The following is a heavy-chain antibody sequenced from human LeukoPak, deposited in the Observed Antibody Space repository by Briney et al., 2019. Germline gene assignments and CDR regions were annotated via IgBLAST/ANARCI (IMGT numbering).Heavy chain of an antibody. CDR3: AKDWARYCSGGSCSQFFDY. J-gene: IGHJ4*02. D-gene: IGHD2-15*01. CDR2: ISGSGGST. CDR1: GFTFSSYA. V-gene: IGHV3-23*01. Sequence: GGSLRLSCAASGFTFSSYAMSWVRQAPGKGLEWVSAISGSGGSTYYADSVKGRFTIPRDNSKNTLYLQMNSLRAEDTAVYYCAKDWARYCSGGSCSQFFDYWGQGTLVTVSS.